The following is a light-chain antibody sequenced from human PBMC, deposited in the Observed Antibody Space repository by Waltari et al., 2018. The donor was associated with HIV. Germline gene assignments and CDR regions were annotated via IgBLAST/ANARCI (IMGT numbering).Light chain of an antibody. V-gene: IGLV1-51*01. CDR1: SSNIGNNY. Sequence: QSVLTQPPSVSAAPRQKVTISCSGNSSNIGNNYVSWYQQLPGAAPKLLIYDNYARPSGIPGRFSGAKSGTSATLDITGLQTGDEADFYCVTWDSTFSAYVFGTGTKVTVL. J-gene: IGLJ1*01. CDR2: DNY. CDR3: VTWDSTFSAYV.